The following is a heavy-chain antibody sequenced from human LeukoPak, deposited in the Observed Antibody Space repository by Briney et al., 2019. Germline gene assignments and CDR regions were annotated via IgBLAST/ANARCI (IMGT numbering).Heavy chain of an antibody. CDR3: ARVPSSGWHPPIDY. CDR2: ISAYNGNT. D-gene: IGHD6-19*01. V-gene: IGHV1-18*01. Sequence: GASVKVSCKASGYTFTSYGISWVRQAPGQGLEWMGWISAYNGNTNYAQNLQGRVTMTTDTSTTTAYMELRSLRSDDTAVYYCARVPSSGWHPPIDYWGQGTLVTVSS. J-gene: IGHJ4*02. CDR1: GYTFTSYG.